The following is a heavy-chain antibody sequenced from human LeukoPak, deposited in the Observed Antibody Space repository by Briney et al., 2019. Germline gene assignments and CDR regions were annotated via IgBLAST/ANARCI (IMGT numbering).Heavy chain of an antibody. CDR2: IIPIFGTA. CDR3: ARGDWGGSYPFDN. Sequence: GASVKVSCKASGGTFSSYAVSWVRQAPGQGLEWMGGIIPIFGTANYAQKFQGRVTITTDESTSTAYMELRSLTSDDTAVYYCARGDWGGSYPFDNWGQGTLVTVSS. V-gene: IGHV1-69*05. D-gene: IGHD1-26*01. CDR1: GGTFSSYA. J-gene: IGHJ4*02.